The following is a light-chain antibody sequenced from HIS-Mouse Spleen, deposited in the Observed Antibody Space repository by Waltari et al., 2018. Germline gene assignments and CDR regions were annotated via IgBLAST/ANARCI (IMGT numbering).Light chain of an antibody. CDR3: YSTDSSGNHKV. V-gene: IGLV3-10*01. CDR1: ALPNKY. CDR2: KDI. Sequence: SYELTLPLPLPVSPGQTARITRSGDALPNKYAYWHQQKSGQAPVLVIYKDIKRPSGIPERFSGSSSGTMATLTISGAQVEDEADYYCYSTDSSGNHKVFGGGTKLTVL. J-gene: IGLJ2*01.